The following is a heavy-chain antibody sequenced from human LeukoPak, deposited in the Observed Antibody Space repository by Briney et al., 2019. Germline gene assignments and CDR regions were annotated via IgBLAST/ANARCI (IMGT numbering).Heavy chain of an antibody. CDR1: GFTFSSYA. D-gene: IGHD3-22*01. CDR3: ARTYYYDSSGYSSWFDP. Sequence: GGSLRLSCAASGFTFSSYAMHWVRQAPGKGLEWVAVISYDGSNKYYADSVKGRFTISRDNSKNTLYLQMNSLGAEDTAVYYCARTYYYDSSGYSSWFDPWGQGTLVTVSS. CDR2: ISYDGSNK. V-gene: IGHV3-30-3*01. J-gene: IGHJ5*02.